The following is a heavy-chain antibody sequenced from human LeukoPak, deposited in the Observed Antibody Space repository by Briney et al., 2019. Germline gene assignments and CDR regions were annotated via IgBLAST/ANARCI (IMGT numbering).Heavy chain of an antibody. CDR1: GFTFSIYA. J-gene: IGHJ3*02. V-gene: IGHV3-23*01. CDR3: AGYYCSSTSCHLGAFDI. Sequence: GGSLRLSCAASGFTFSIYAMSWVRQAPGKGLEWVSAISGSGGTAYYADSVKGRFTISRDNSKNTLYLQMNSLRAEDTAVYYCAGYYCSSTSCHLGAFDIWGQGTMVTVSS. D-gene: IGHD2-2*01. CDR2: ISGSGGTA.